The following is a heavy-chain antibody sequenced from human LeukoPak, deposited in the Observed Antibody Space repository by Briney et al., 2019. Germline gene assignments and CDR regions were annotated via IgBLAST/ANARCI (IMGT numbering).Heavy chain of an antibody. V-gene: IGHV3-23*01. CDR3: ARARGAAGTGPIDY. J-gene: IGHJ4*02. Sequence: GGSLRLSCAASGFTFSGSAMSWVRQAPREGLEWVSLISYSGANSYYTDSVRGRFTISRDNSKDTLFLQMNSLRAEDTAVYYCARARGAAGTGPIDYWGRGTLVTVSS. CDR2: ISYSGANS. D-gene: IGHD6-13*01. CDR1: GFTFSGSA.